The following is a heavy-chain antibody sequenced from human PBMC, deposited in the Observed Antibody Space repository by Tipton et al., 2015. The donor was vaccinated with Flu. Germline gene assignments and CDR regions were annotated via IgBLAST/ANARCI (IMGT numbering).Heavy chain of an antibody. Sequence: TLSLTCTVSGGSISRGSYYYNWIRQPAGKGLEWIGRIYTNANTNYKPSLKSRVTISIDRSKNQFSLRLSSVTAADTAMYYCARGDFSNYVSDPKNWFDRWGQGILVTVSS. D-gene: IGHD4-11*01. V-gene: IGHV4-61*02. CDR3: ARGDFSNYVSDPKNWFDR. CDR2: IYTNANT. J-gene: IGHJ5*02. CDR1: GGSISRGSYY.